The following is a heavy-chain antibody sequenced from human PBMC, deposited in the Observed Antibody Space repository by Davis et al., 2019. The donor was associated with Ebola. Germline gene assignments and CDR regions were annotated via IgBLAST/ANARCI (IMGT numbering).Heavy chain of an antibody. CDR2: IGGSGDST. CDR3: VKDTSNIWFDV. D-gene: IGHD2/OR15-2a*01. CDR1: GFTFSSYA. Sequence: GGSLRLSCAASGFTFSSYAMHWVRQAPGKGLEWVSGIGGSGDSTHYADSVKGRFTISRDNSKNTLHLQMNSLRVEDTAIYYCVKDTSNIWFDVWGQGTLVTVSS. J-gene: IGHJ3*01. V-gene: IGHV3-23*01.